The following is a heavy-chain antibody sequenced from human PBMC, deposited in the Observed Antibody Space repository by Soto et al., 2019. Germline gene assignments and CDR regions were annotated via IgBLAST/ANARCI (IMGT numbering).Heavy chain of an antibody. D-gene: IGHD3-16*01. V-gene: IGHV3-30-3*01. CDR2: ISYDGSNK. J-gene: IGHJ4*02. CDR3: ARGYDYVWGSPH. CDR1: GFTFSSYA. Sequence: QVQLVESGGGVVQPGRSLRLSCAASGFTFSSYAMHWVRQAPGKGLEWVAVISYDGSNKYYADSVEGRFTISRDNSKNTLYLQMNSLRAEDTAVYYCARGYDYVWGSPHWGQGTLVTVSS.